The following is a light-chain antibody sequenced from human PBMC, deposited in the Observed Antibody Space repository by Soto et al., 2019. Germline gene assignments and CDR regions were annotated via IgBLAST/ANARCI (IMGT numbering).Light chain of an antibody. CDR3: SSYTSSSNLWV. CDR2: EVS. V-gene: IGLV2-14*01. Sequence: QSALTQPASVSGSPGQSITISCTGTSSDVGGYNYVSWYQQHPGKAPKLMIYEVSHRPAGVSNRFSGSKSGNTASLTISGLQAEDEADYYCSSYTSSSNLWVFGGGTKLTVL. CDR1: SSDVGGYNY. J-gene: IGLJ3*02.